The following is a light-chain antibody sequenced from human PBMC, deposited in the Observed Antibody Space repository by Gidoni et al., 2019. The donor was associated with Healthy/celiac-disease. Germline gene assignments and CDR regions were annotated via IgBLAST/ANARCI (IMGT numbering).Light chain of an antibody. V-gene: IGKV2-30*01. Sequence: EVVLPQSPLSLPVTLGQPASISCRSSQSLLYSDGNTYLNWFHQRPGQSPRRLIYGVSNRDSGAPDRFTGSGSGSDFTLKISRVEADDVGIYYCMQGTHWPPTFGQGTRVEIK. CDR3: MQGTHWPPT. CDR1: QSLLYSDGNTY. CDR2: GVS. J-gene: IGKJ1*01.